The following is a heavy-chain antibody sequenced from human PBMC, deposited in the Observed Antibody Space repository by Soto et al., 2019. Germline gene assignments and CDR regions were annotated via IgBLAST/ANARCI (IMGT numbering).Heavy chain of an antibody. CDR1: GGSISSGGYY. CDR3: ARVRYCSGGSCYPRFDP. CDR2: IYYSGST. J-gene: IGHJ5*02. D-gene: IGHD2-15*01. Sequence: QVQLQESGPGLVKPSQTLSLTCTVSGGSISSGGYYWSWIRQHPGKGLEWIGYIYYSGSTYYNPSLKGRVTISVDTSKNQFSRKLSSVTAADTAVYYCARVRYCSGGSCYPRFDPWGQGTLVTVSS. V-gene: IGHV4-31*03.